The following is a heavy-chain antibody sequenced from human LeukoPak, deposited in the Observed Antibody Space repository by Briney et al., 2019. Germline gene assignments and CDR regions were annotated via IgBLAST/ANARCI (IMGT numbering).Heavy chain of an antibody. Sequence: PSQTLSLTCTVSGGSISSGSYYWSWLRQPAGKGLEWIGRIYTSGSTNYNPSLKSRATISVDTSKNQFPLKLSSVTAADTAVYYCARASITYYYYYYMGVWGKGTTVTVSS. V-gene: IGHV4-61*02. D-gene: IGHD1-14*01. J-gene: IGHJ6*03. CDR2: IYTSGST. CDR1: GGSISSGSYY. CDR3: ARASITYYYYYYMGV.